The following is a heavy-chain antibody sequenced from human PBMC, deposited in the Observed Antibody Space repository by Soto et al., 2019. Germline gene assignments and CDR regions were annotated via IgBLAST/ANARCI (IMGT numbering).Heavy chain of an antibody. CDR2: IYYSGST. CDR3: AGGLDCSSTSCRGLGWFDP. J-gene: IGHJ5*02. V-gene: IGHV4-31*03. Sequence: QVQLQESGPGLVKPSQTLSLTCTVSGGSISSGGYYWSWIRQHPGKGLEWIGYIYYSGSTYYNPSLKSRVTQSVVTPKSPSSRKRRSVPAADTAVYYCAGGLDCSSTSCRGLGWFDPWGQGTLVTVSS. CDR1: GGSISSGGYY. D-gene: IGHD2-2*01.